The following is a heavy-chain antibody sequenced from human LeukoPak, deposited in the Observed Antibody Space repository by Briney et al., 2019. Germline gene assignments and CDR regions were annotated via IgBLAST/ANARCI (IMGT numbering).Heavy chain of an antibody. V-gene: IGHV4-59*01. CDR1: GGSISSYY. Sequence: SETLSLTCTVPGGSISSYYWSWIRQPPGRGLEWIGYISYSGSTNYNPSLKSRVTISVDTSKNQFSLKVSSVTAADTAVYYCARYVWGSYPTFEDYWGQGTLVTVSS. CDR3: ARYVWGSYPTFEDY. J-gene: IGHJ4*02. D-gene: IGHD3-16*02. CDR2: ISYSGST.